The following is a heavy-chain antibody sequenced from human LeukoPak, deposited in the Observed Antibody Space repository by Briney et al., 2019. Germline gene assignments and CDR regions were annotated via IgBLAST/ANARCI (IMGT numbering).Heavy chain of an antibody. CDR2: ISGGTT. J-gene: IGHJ4*02. CDR1: GFTFGDYL. D-gene: IGHD6-19*01. CDR3: SRGSGWLSVY. V-gene: IGHV3-49*03. Sequence: GRSLRLSCTASGFTFGDYLMSWFRQVPGKGLEWIGFISGGTTEYAASVKGRCTISRDDSTSIAYLQMNSLTTEDTAVYYCSRGSGWLSVYWGQGTLVTVSS.